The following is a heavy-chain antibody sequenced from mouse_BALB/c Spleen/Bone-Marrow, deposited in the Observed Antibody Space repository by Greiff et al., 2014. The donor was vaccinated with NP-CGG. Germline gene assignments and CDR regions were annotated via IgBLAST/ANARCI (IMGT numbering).Heavy chain of an antibody. CDR3: ARNFYGSSYFDY. CDR2: ISTYSGNT. Sequence: QVQLKEYGPEVVRPGVSVKLSCKGSGYTFTAYAMHWVKQSHAESLEWIGLISTYSGNTHYNQDFKGKATMTVDKSSSTAYMELARLTSEDSAIYYCARNFYGSSYFDYWGQGTTLTVSS. CDR1: GYTFTAYA. D-gene: IGHD1-1*01. V-gene: IGHV1-67*01. J-gene: IGHJ2*01.